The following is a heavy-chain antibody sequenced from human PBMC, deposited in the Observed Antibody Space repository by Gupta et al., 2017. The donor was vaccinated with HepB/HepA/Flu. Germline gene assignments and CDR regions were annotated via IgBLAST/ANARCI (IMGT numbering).Heavy chain of an antibody. CDR1: GFTFHSYA. Sequence: EVQVLDSGGDLVQPGGSLRLSCVASGFTFHSYAISWVRQAQGKGLEWVSGISGSGGTTYYADSVKDRFTISRDNSKKTLYLQMNSLRAEDTAVYYCAKGLGAFDYWGQGTLVTVSS. V-gene: IGHV3-23*01. CDR3: AKGLGAFDY. D-gene: IGHD1-26*01. J-gene: IGHJ4*02. CDR2: ISGSGGTT.